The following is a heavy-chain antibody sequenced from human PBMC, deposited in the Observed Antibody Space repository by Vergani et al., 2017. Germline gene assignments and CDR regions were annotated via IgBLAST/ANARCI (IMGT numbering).Heavy chain of an antibody. CDR1: GFTFDDYT. CDR3: AKVISGWPEYYYYYYGMDV. CDR2: SSWDGGST. Sequence: EVQLVESGGVVVQPGGSLRLFCAASGFTFDDYTMHLVRPAPGKGLEWVSLSSWDGGSTYYADCVKGRFTVSRNNSKNSLYLQMNSLRTEDTALYYCAKVISGWPEYYYYYYGMDVWGQGTTVTVSS. D-gene: IGHD6-19*01. V-gene: IGHV3-43*01. J-gene: IGHJ6*02.